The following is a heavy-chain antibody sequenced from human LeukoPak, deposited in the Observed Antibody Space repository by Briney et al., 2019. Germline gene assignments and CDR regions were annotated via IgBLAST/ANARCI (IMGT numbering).Heavy chain of an antibody. CDR2: IYTSGST. V-gene: IGHV4-4*07. CDR1: GGSISSYY. Sequence: PSETLSLTCTVSGGSISSYYWNWIRQPAGKEMEWIGRIYTSGSTNYNPSLKSRVTMSVDTSKNQFSLRLSSVTAADTAVYYCARGIAAAGTWGWFDPWGQGILVTVSS. D-gene: IGHD6-13*01. J-gene: IGHJ5*02. CDR3: ARGIAAAGTWGWFDP.